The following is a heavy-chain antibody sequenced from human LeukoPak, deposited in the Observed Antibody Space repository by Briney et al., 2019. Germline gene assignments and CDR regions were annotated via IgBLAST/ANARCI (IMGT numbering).Heavy chain of an antibody. V-gene: IGHV1-46*01. CDR3: ARIAAAGRGAAGHLPY. D-gene: IGHD6-25*01. CDR1: GYTFTSYY. CDR2: INPSGGST. Sequence: ASVKVSCKASGYTFTSYYIHLVRQAPGQGFEWMAIINPSGGSTSYAQKFQGRVTMTRDMSTSTVYMELSSLRSEDTAVYYCARIAAAGRGAAGHLPYWGQGTLVTVSS. J-gene: IGHJ4*02.